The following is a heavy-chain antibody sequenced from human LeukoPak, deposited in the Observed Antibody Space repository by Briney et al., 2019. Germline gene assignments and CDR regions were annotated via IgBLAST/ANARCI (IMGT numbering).Heavy chain of an antibody. V-gene: IGHV3-74*01. CDR3: AREGAYYDSSGYYYYYYMDV. J-gene: IGHJ6*03. CDR1: GFTFSSYW. D-gene: IGHD3-22*01. CDR2: INSDGSST. Sequence: PGGSLRLSRAASGFTFSSYWMHWVRQAPGKGLVWVSRINSDGSSTSYADSVKGRFTISRDNAKNTLYLQTNSLRAEDTAVYYCAREGAYYDSSGYYYYYYMDVWGKGTTVTVSS.